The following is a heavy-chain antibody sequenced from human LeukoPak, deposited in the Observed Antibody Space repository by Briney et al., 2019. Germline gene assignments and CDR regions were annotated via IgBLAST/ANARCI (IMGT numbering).Heavy chain of an antibody. CDR3: VADISRAFDI. J-gene: IGHJ3*02. Sequence: ASVKVSCKASGYTFTGYYMHWVRQAPGQGLEWMGWINPNSGGTNYAQKFQERVTITRDMSTSTAYMELSSLRSDDTAVYYCVADISRAFDIWGQGTMVTVSS. CDR2: INPNSGGT. CDR1: GYTFTGYY. V-gene: IGHV1-2*02.